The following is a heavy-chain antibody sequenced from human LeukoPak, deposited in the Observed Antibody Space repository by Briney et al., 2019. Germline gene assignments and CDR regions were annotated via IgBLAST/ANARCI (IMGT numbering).Heavy chain of an antibody. Sequence: SETLSLTCTVSGGSISSYYWSWIRQPPGKGLEWIGYIYYSGSTNYNPSLKSRVTISVDTSKNQFSLKLSSVTAADTAVYYCARDRYYYDSSGQRYLDYWGQGTLVTVSS. CDR1: GGSISSYY. CDR3: ARDRYYYDSSGQRYLDY. D-gene: IGHD3-22*01. CDR2: IYYSGST. V-gene: IGHV4-59*01. J-gene: IGHJ4*02.